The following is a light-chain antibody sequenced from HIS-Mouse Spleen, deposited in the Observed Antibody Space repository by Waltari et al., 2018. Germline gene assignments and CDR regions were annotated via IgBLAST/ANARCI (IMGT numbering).Light chain of an antibody. CDR2: DVS. V-gene: IGLV2-14*03. CDR1: STDFGAYNY. CDR3: SSYTSSSTYV. J-gene: IGLJ1*01. Sequence: QSALTQPASVSGSPGQSITISCTRTSTDFGAYNYVSWYQQHPRKAPKLMIYDVSNRPSGVSNRFSGSKSGNTASLTISGLQAEDEADYYCSSYTSSSTYVFGTGTKVTVL.